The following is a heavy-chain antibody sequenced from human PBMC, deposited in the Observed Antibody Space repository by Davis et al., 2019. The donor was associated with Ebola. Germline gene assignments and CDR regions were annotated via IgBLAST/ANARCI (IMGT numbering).Heavy chain of an antibody. CDR3: ARVSSSYGDYVGYYYYYGMDV. CDR1: GFTFSSYA. J-gene: IGHJ6*02. V-gene: IGHV3-23*01. D-gene: IGHD4-17*01. CDR2: ISGSGGTT. Sequence: GESLKISCAASGFTFSSYAMHWVRQAPGKGLEWVSAISGSGGTTYYAGSVKGRFTVSRDNSKKTMYLQMNSLRAEDTAVYYCARVSSSYGDYVGYYYYYGMDVWGQGTTVTVSS.